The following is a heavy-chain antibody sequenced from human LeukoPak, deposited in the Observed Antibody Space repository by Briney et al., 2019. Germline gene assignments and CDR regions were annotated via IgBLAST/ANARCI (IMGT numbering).Heavy chain of an antibody. CDR2: ISTRSSHI. J-gene: IGHJ4*02. CDR3: ARDWDYSFDY. Sequence: GGSLRLSCAASGFTFSSYSTNWVRQAPGRGLEWVSSISTRSSHIYYADSVKGRFTISRDNAKNSLYLHMNSLRAEDTAVYYCARDWDYSFDYWGQGTLVTVSS. CDR1: GFTFSSYS. D-gene: IGHD4-11*01. V-gene: IGHV3-21*01.